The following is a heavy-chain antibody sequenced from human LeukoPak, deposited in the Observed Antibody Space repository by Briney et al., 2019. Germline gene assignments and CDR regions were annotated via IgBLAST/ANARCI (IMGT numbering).Heavy chain of an antibody. CDR2: IYYSGST. V-gene: IGHV4-59*08. D-gene: IGHD2-15*01. CDR3: ETLTYCSGGSCFPKYFQH. J-gene: IGHJ1*01. CDR1: GGSISRYY. Sequence: PSETQSLTCTVSGGSISRYYWSWIRQPPGKGLEWIGYIYYSGSTNHNPSLKSRVTISVDTSKNQFSLKLSSVTAADTAVYYCETLTYCSGGSCFPKYFQHWGQGTLVDVSS.